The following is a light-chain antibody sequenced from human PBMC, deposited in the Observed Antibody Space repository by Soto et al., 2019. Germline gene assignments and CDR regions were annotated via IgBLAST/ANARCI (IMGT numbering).Light chain of an antibody. J-gene: IGLJ2*01. CDR3: SSYTSSSTPLVV. Sequence: QSALTQPASVSGSPGQSITISCTGTSSDVGGYNYVSWYQQHPGKAPKLMIYDVSNRPSGVSNRFSGSKSDNTASLTISGVQAEDEADYYCSSYTSSSTPLVVFGGGTKLTVL. V-gene: IGLV2-14*01. CDR2: DVS. CDR1: SSDVGGYNY.